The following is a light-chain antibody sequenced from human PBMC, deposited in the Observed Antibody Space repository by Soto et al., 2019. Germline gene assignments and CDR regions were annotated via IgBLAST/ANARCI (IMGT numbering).Light chain of an antibody. V-gene: IGKV1-5*03. CDR1: QSFSSW. CDR3: QQYNSYPYT. Sequence: DIQMTQSPSTLSASVGDRVTITCRASQSFSSWLAWYQQKPGKAPKLLIHKASSLESGVPSRFSGSGSGTEFTLTIRSLQPDDSATYYCQQYNSYPYTFGQGTKLEIK. J-gene: IGKJ2*01. CDR2: KAS.